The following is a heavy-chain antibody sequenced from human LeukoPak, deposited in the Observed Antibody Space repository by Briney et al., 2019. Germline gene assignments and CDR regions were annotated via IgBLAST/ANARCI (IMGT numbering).Heavy chain of an antibody. CDR3: ARDLSAGFWSGYPFDY. J-gene: IGHJ4*02. Sequence: ASVKVSCKASGYIFTNFGISWVRQARGQGLEWMGWISGYNGNTKYVQKFQGRVTMTTDTSTSTAYMELRSLRSDDTAVYYCARDLSAGFWSGYPFDYWGQGTLVTVSS. D-gene: IGHD3-3*01. CDR1: GYIFTNFG. CDR2: ISGYNGNT. V-gene: IGHV1-18*01.